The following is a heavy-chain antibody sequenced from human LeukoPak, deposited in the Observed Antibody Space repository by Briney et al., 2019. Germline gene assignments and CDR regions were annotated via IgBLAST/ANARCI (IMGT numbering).Heavy chain of an antibody. CDR3: ARGSDYVWGSYPCGIDY. CDR1: GYTFTGYY. J-gene: IGHJ4*02. Sequence: GASVKLSCKAFGYTFTGYYMHWVRQAPGQGLEWMGWINPNSGGTNYAQKFQGRVTMTRDTSISTAYMELSRLRSDDTAVYYCARGSDYVWGSYPCGIDYWGQGTLVTVSS. V-gene: IGHV1-2*02. CDR2: INPNSGGT. D-gene: IGHD3-16*02.